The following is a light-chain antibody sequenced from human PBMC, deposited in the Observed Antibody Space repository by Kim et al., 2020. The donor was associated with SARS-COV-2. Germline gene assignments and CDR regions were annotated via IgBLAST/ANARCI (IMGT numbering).Light chain of an antibody. Sequence: ASVGDRVTITCRASQSISIWLAWYQQKPGKAPKLLIYKASSLESGVPSRFGGSGSGTEFTLTISSLQPDDFATYYCQQYNSFPPTFGGGTKVDIK. J-gene: IGKJ4*01. V-gene: IGKV1-5*03. CDR2: KAS. CDR1: QSISIW. CDR3: QQYNSFPPT.